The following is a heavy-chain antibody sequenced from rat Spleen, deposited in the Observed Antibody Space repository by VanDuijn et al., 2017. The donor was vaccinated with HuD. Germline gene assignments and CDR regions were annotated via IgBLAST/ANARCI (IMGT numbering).Heavy chain of an antibody. J-gene: IGHJ2*01. CDR3: ARGDHSSPRGGY. CDR1: GFTFSDYG. Sequence: EVQLVESGGGLVQPGRSLKLSCAASGFTFSDYGMAWVRQAPKKGLEWVASITYEGSSNYYGDSVKGRFTVSRDNAKNTLYLQMNSLGPEDTATYYCARGDHSSPRGGYWGQGVMVTVSS. D-gene: IGHD1-2*01. V-gene: IGHV5-22*01. CDR2: ITYEGSSN.